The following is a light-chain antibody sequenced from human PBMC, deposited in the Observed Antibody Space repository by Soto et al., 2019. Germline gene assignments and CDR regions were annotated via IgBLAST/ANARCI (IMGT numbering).Light chain of an antibody. V-gene: IGKV4-1*01. CDR2: WAS. Sequence: DIVMTQSPDSLPVSLGERATINCKSSQSVLYSSNNKHYLAWYQQKPGQPPKLLIYWASSRDSGVPDRFSASGSGTDFTLTITSLQAEDVAVYYCQQYHSTPWTFGQGTKVDIK. CDR1: QSVLYSSNNKHY. J-gene: IGKJ1*01. CDR3: QQYHSTPWT.